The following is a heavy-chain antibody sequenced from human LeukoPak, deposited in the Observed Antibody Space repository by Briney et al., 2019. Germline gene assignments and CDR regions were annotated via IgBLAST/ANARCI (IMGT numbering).Heavy chain of an antibody. CDR1: GGSTSSYY. D-gene: IGHD4-17*01. Sequence: SETLSLTCTVSGGSTSSYYWSWIRQPPGKGLEWIGYIYYSGSTNYNPSLKSRVTISVDTSKNQFSLKLSSVTAADTAVYYCARSRNPYGDYGLFWFDPWGQGTLVTVSS. V-gene: IGHV4-59*01. CDR3: ARSRNPYGDYGLFWFDP. J-gene: IGHJ5*02. CDR2: IYYSGST.